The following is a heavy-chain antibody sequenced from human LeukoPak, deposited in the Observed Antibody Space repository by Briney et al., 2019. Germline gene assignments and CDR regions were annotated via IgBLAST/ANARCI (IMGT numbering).Heavy chain of an antibody. D-gene: IGHD3-10*01. Sequence: GGSLRLSCAASGFTFSSYAMSWVRQAPGKGLEWVSVIYSGGSTYYADSVKGRFTISRDNSKNTVNLQMNSLRPEDTAVYYCARDTPSSGFDYWGQGTQVTVSS. J-gene: IGHJ4*02. V-gene: IGHV3-53*01. CDR3: ARDTPSSGFDY. CDR2: IYSGGST. CDR1: GFTFSSYA.